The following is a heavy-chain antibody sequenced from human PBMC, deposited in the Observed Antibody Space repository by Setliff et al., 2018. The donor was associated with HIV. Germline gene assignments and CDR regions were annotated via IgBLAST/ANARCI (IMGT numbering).Heavy chain of an antibody. V-gene: IGHV3-21*01. CDR3: VKEAYSNTWNYYYYYIDV. Sequence: GGSLRLSCTVSGFTFNGYSMNWVRQAPGKGLEWVSSISSSSSYIYCADSVKGRFTISRDNSKNTLYLQMSSLRVDDTAVYYCVKEAYSNTWNYYYYYIDVWGKGTTVTVSS. CDR1: GFTFNGYS. D-gene: IGHD6-13*01. J-gene: IGHJ6*03. CDR2: ISSSSSYI.